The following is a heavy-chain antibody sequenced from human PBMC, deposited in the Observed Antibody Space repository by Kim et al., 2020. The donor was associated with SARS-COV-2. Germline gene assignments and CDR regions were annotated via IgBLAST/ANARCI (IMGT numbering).Heavy chain of an antibody. J-gene: IGHJ4*02. Sequence: GGSLRLSCAASGFTFSSYAMHWVRQAPGKGLEWVAVISYDGRNKYYADSVKGRFTISRDNSKNTMYLQMNSLRAEDTAVYYCARDWFDYWGQGTLVTVAS. CDR3: ARDWFDY. CDR2: ISYDGRNK. CDR1: GFTFSSYA. V-gene: IGHV3-30*04.